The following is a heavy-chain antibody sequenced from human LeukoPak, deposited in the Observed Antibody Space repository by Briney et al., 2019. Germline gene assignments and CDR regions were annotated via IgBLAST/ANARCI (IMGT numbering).Heavy chain of an antibody. V-gene: IGHV3-7*01. Sequence: GGSLRLPCTASGFTFSSSCMSWVRQAPGKGLEWVANIKRDGKDKYYMDSVKGRFTISRDNAKNSLYLQMDSLRVEDTAMYYCARVQEHSNGSYWGQGILVTVSS. CDR3: ARVQEHSNGSY. J-gene: IGHJ4*02. D-gene: IGHD4-11*01. CDR1: GFTFSSSC. CDR2: IKRDGKDK.